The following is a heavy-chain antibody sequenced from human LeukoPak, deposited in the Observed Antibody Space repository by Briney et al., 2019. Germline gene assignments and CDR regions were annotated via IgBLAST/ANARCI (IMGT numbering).Heavy chain of an antibody. CDR3: ARHYDSGSYPLDF. CDR1: GCSFRGYF. D-gene: IGHD3-10*01. J-gene: IGHJ4*02. V-gene: IGHV4-59*08. Sequence: SDTLSLTCTVSGCSFRGYFWSWIRQPPGKGLEWMGHIYSSGSTTYTPSLQGRVTISLATSKNQFSLKLSSVTAADTVVYYCARHYDSGSYPLDFWGQGTLVTVSS. CDR2: IYSSGST.